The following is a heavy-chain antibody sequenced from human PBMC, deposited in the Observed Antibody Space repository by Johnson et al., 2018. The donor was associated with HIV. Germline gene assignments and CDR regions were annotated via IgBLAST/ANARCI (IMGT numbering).Heavy chain of an antibody. V-gene: IGHV3-11*04. Sequence: QVQLVESGGGVVQPGGSLRLSCAASGFTFSDYYMSWIRQAPGKGLEWVSYISSSGSTIYYADSVKGRFTISRDNAKNSLYLQMNSLRAEDTAVYYFAKERTAMVTPFDAWGQGTRVTVSS. CDR1: GFTFSDYY. CDR3: AKERTAMVTPFDA. CDR2: ISSSGSTI. J-gene: IGHJ3*01. D-gene: IGHD5-18*01.